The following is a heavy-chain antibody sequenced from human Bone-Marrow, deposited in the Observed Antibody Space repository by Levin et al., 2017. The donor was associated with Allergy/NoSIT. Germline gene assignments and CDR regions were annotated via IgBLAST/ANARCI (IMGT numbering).Heavy chain of an antibody. CDR1: GFTFNRYW. J-gene: IGHJ6*02. CDR2: IKQDGSEK. D-gene: IGHD6-13*01. CDR3: ARDGSTWYDYYGLDV. V-gene: IGHV3-7*01. Sequence: GGSLRLSCAASGFTFNRYWMSWVRQAPGKGLEWVANIKQDGSEKYFVDSVKGRFTISRDNAKNSLYLQMNSLRADDTAVYYCARDGSTWYDYYGLDVWGQGTTVTVSS.